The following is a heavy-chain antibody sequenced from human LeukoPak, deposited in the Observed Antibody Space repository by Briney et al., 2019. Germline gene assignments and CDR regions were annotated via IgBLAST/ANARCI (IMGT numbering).Heavy chain of an antibody. Sequence: SETLSLTCTVSGGPINSVFRSWIRQPPGKGLEWVGYVFADGNTRYNPSLNGRGTILAATAKNQSSLKVTSVTAADTAIYYCATATGDSTGYHRYWGQGTLVTVSS. CDR2: VFADGNT. J-gene: IGHJ4*02. CDR1: GGPINSVF. CDR3: ATATGDSTGYHRY. D-gene: IGHD3-22*01. V-gene: IGHV4-59*01.